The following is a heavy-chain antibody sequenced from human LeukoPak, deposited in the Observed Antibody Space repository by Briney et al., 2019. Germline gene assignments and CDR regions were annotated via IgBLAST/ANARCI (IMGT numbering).Heavy chain of an antibody. D-gene: IGHD4-17*01. J-gene: IGHJ4*02. CDR2: INSDVSST. CDR1: GFTFSSYS. Sequence: GGSLRLSCAASGFTFSSYSMHWVRQAPGKGLVWVSRINSDVSSTTYAEPVKGRFTISRDNAKNTLYLQMNSLRVDDTAVYYCAKVTAVTNRGALDYWGQGTLVTVS. V-gene: IGHV3-74*01. CDR3: AKVTAVTNRGALDY.